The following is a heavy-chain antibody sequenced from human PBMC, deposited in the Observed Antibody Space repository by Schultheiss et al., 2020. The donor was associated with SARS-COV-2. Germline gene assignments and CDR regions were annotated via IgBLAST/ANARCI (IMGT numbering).Heavy chain of an antibody. Sequence: GVSLRLSCAASGFTFSSYWMHWVRQAPGKGLVWVSRINSDGSSTSYADSVKGRFTISRDNAKNSLYLQMNSLRAEDTAVYYCAKGSSGWYPDAFDIWGQGTMVTVSS. CDR2: INSDGSST. D-gene: IGHD6-19*01. J-gene: IGHJ3*02. V-gene: IGHV3-74*01. CDR3: AKGSSGWYPDAFDI. CDR1: GFTFSSYW.